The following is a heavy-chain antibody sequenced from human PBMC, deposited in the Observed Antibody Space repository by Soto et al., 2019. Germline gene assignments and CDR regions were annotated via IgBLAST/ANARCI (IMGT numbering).Heavy chain of an antibody. J-gene: IGHJ4*02. CDR3: ARIKLGYTYGSILDF. Sequence: SETLSLTCSVSGGAINHYYWGWIRQPPGKGLEFIGYIFYSGNTKYSPSLKSRLTISVDTSQNQFSLKLRSVTAADTAMYYCARIKLGYTYGSILDFWGQGILVTVSS. V-gene: IGHV4-59*01. CDR1: GGAINHYY. D-gene: IGHD5-18*01. CDR2: IFYSGNT.